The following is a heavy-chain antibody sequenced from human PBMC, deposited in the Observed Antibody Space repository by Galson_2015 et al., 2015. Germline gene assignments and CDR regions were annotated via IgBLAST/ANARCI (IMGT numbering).Heavy chain of an antibody. CDR2: ISGSGGST. CDR1: GFTFSSYA. J-gene: IGHJ6*02. CDR3: AKDIVVVVAATPGDYYYGMDV. V-gene: IGHV3-23*01. Sequence: SLRLSCAASGFTFSSYAMSWVRQAPGKGLEWVSAISGSGGSTYYADSVKGRFTISRDNSKNTLYLQMNSLRAEDTAVYYCAKDIVVVVAATPGDYYYGMDVWGQGTTVTVSS. D-gene: IGHD2-15*01.